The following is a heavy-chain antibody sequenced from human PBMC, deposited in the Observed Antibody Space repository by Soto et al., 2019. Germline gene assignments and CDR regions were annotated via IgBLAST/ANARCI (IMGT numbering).Heavy chain of an antibody. CDR2: ISAYNGNT. Sequence: GASVKVSCKASGYTFTSYGICWVRPAAGQVLEWMGWISAYNGNTNYAQKLQGRVTMTTDTSTSTAYMELRSLRSDDTAVYDGARAISRYDFWSGSQDYWGQGTLVTVSS. J-gene: IGHJ4*02. D-gene: IGHD3-3*01. CDR1: GYTFTSYG. CDR3: ARAISRYDFWSGSQDY. V-gene: IGHV1-18*01.